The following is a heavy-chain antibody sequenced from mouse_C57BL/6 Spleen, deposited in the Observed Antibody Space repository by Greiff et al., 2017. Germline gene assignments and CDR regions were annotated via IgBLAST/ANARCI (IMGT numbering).Heavy chain of an antibody. CDR1: GFSLTSYG. J-gene: IGHJ1*03. D-gene: IGHD1-1*01. Sequence: QVQLQQSGPGLVQPSQSLSITCTVSGFSLTSYGVHWVRQSPGKGLEWLGVIWRGGSTDYNAAFMSRLSITKDNSKSQVFFKMNSLQADDTAIYDCAKGGSSSYWYFDVWGTGTTVTVSS. CDR2: IWRGGST. V-gene: IGHV2-5*01. CDR3: AKGGSSSYWYFDV.